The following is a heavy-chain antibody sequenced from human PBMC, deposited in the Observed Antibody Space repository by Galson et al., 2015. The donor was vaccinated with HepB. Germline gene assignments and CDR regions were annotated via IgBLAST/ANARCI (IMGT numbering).Heavy chain of an antibody. V-gene: IGHV1-46*01. CDR3: ARPESDYGYSHFDC. J-gene: IGHJ4*02. CDR2: INPNGGGT. D-gene: IGHD4-17*01. Sequence: SVKVSCKASGYNFTSYYVHWVRQAPGQGLEWMGIINPNGGGTRYAQKFQGRVTMTRDTSMSTVYMELRSLRSEDTAVYYCARPESDYGYSHFDCWGQGTLVTVSS. CDR1: GYNFTSYY.